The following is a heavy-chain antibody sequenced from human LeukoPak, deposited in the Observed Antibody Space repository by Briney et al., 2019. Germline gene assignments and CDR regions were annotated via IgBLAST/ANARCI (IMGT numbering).Heavy chain of an antibody. J-gene: IGHJ4*02. Sequence: SETLSLTCAVSDGSISSYYWNWTRRPPGRGLEGIGFIYYSGYTDYNPSLKSRVTISLDTSKNQFSLKLSSVTAADTAVYYCARGGSGSYDVGYYFDYWGQGTLVTVSS. V-gene: IGHV4-59*13. CDR2: IYYSGYT. D-gene: IGHD1-26*01. CDR1: DGSISSYY. CDR3: ARGGSGSYDVGYYFDY.